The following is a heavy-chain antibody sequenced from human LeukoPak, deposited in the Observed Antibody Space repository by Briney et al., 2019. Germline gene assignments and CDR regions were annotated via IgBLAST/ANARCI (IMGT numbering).Heavy chain of an antibody. Sequence: LPGGSLRLSCAASGFTFRRFAMDWVRQAPGKGLEWVAFIRFDGSKDYYADSVKGRFTISRDNAKNTLYLQMSSLRVEDTAVYFCAKVGQDYGDHYFFDSWGQGTLVTVSS. J-gene: IGHJ4*02. CDR2: IRFDGSKD. D-gene: IGHD4-17*01. V-gene: IGHV3-30*02. CDR3: AKVGQDYGDHYFFDS. CDR1: GFTFRRFA.